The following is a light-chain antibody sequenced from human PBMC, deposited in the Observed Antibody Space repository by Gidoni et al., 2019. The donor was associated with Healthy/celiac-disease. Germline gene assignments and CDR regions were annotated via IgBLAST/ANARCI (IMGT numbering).Light chain of an antibody. CDR3: QQSYSTPFT. V-gene: IGKV1-39*01. Sequence: DIQMTQSPSSLSASVGDRVTITCRASKSISSYLNWYQQKPGKAPKLLIYAASSLQSGVPSRFSGSGSGTDFTLTISSLQPEDFATYYCQQSYSTPFTFGPGTKVEIK. CDR1: KSISSY. J-gene: IGKJ3*01. CDR2: AAS.